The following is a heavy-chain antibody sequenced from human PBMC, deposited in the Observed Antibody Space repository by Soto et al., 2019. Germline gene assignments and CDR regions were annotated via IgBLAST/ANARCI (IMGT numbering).Heavy chain of an antibody. J-gene: IGHJ4*02. Sequence: GGSLRLSCAASGFTFSNAWMSWVRQAPGKGLEWVGRIKSKTDGGTTDYAAPVKGRFTISRDDSKNTLYLQMNSLKTEDTAVYYCTTQNTMIVVVYYFDYWRQGTLVTVSS. V-gene: IGHV3-15*01. CDR3: TTQNTMIVVVYYFDY. D-gene: IGHD3-22*01. CDR1: GFTFSNAW. CDR2: IKSKTDGGTT.